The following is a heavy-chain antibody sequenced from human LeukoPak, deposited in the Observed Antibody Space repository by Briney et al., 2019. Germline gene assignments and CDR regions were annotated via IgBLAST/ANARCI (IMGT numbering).Heavy chain of an antibody. Sequence: PGGSLRLSCAASGFTFSDYYMSWIRQAPGKGLEWVSYISSSGSTIYYADSVKGRFTISRDNAKNSLYLQMNSLRAEDTAVYYCARETCGGDCDIVGGDYWGQGTLVTVSS. CDR1: GFTFSDYY. CDR2: ISSSGSTI. V-gene: IGHV3-11*01. J-gene: IGHJ4*02. D-gene: IGHD2-21*01. CDR3: ARETCGGDCDIVGGDY.